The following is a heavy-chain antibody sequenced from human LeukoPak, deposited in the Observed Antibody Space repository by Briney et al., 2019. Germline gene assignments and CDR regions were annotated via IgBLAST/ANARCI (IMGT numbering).Heavy chain of an antibody. CDR2: ISGSGGST. J-gene: IGHJ4*02. D-gene: IGHD5-24*01. Sequence: GGSLRLSCAASGFTFSSYAMSWVRQAPGKGLEWVSAISGSGGSTYYADSVKDRFTISRDNSKNTLYLQMNSLRAEDTAVYYCAKDRDGYKSGDFDYWGQGTLVTVSS. CDR3: AKDRDGYKSGDFDY. CDR1: GFTFSSYA. V-gene: IGHV3-23*01.